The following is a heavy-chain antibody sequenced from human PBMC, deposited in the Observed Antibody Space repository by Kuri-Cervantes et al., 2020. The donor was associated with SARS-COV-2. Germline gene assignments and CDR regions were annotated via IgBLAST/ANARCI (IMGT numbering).Heavy chain of an antibody. D-gene: IGHD4/OR15-4a*01. Sequence: GESLKISCAASGFTFSRYDMHWVRQAPGKGLEWVAFISYDGNNKKCIASGKDRFTIPRDNSQNKLYLQMGSLRPEDTAMYYCAKDGAGAHDFWGQGTLVTVSS. CDR2: ISYDGNNK. CDR3: AKDGAGAHDF. V-gene: IGHV3-30*18. CDR1: GFTFSRYD. J-gene: IGHJ4*02.